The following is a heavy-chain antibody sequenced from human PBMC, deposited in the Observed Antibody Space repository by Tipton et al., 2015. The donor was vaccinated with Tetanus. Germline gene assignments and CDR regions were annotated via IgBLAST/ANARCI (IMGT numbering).Heavy chain of an antibody. V-gene: IGHV4-39*01. CDR3: ASTIESAAANWYFDL. CDR1: GGSISRSSYY. D-gene: IGHD2-2*01. CDR2: IYYSGST. Sequence: TLSLTCTVSGGSISRSSYYWGWIRQPPGKGLEWIGSIYYSGSTYYNPSLKSRVTISVDTSKNQFSLKLSSVTAADTAVYYCASTIESAAANWYFDLWGRGTLVTVSS. J-gene: IGHJ2*01.